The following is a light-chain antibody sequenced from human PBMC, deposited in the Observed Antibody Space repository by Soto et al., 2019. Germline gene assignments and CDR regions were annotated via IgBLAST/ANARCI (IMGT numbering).Light chain of an antibody. J-gene: IGLJ1*01. CDR2: GNI. V-gene: IGLV1-40*01. CDR1: SSNIGAGYD. Sequence: QSVLTQPPSVSGAPGQRVTISCTGNSSNIGAGYDVHWYQQLPGTAPKLLIYGNINRPSGVPDRFSGSKSGTSGSLTITGLQAEDEADYFCQSYDTSLSGYVFGTGTKLTVL. CDR3: QSYDTSLSGYV.